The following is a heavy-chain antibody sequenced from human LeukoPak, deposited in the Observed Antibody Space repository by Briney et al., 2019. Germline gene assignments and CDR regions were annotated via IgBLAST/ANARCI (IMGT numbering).Heavy chain of an antibody. V-gene: IGHV3-64*01. Sequence: GGSLRLSCAASGFTFSSSAMHWVRQAPGKGLEYVSASSSNGGATYYANSVKGRFTISRDNSKNTLYLQIGSLRPEDMAVYYCARGAYCSSGTSCYVYFDYWGQGTLVTVSS. D-gene: IGHD2-2*01. J-gene: IGHJ4*02. CDR2: SSSNGGAT. CDR1: GFTFSSSA. CDR3: ARGAYCSSGTSCYVYFDY.